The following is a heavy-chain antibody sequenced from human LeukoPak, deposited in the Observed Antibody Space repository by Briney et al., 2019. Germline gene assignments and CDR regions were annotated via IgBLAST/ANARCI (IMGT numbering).Heavy chain of an antibody. CDR1: GYTFTGYY. CDR3: ARGRLHCSSTSCYTTDIGY. J-gene: IGHJ4*02. Sequence: ASVKVSCKASGYTFTGYYMHWVRQAPGQGLEWMGWINPNSGGTNYAQKFQGRVTMTRDTSISTAYMELSRLRSDDTAVYYCARGRLHCSSTSCYTTDIGYWGQGTLVSVSS. D-gene: IGHD2-2*02. CDR2: INPNSGGT. V-gene: IGHV1-2*02.